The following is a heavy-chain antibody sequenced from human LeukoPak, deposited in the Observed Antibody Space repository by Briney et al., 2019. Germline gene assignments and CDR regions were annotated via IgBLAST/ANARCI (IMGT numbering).Heavy chain of an antibody. CDR1: GGSISSSSYY. Sequence: SETLSLTCTVSGGSISSSSYYWGWIRQPPGKGLEWIGSIYYSGSTYYNPSLKSRVTISVDTSKNQFSLKLSSVTAADTAVYYCARTYYYGSGSEFQHWGQGTLVTVSS. CDR3: ARTYYYGSGSEFQH. CDR2: IYYSGST. D-gene: IGHD3-10*01. V-gene: IGHV4-39*07. J-gene: IGHJ1*01.